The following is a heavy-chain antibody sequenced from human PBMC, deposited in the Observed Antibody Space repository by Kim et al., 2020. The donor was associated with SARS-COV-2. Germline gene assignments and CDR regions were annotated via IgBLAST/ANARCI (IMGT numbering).Heavy chain of an antibody. V-gene: IGHV3-7*01. CDR1: GFTFRRYW. CDR3: ARDLKSSSSSG. J-gene: IGHJ4*01. Sequence: GGSLRLSCAASGFTFRRYWMNWVRQAPGKGPEWVANIKQDGSEKYYVDSVKGRFTISRDNAKNSLYLQMNSLRAEDTAVYYCARDLKSSSSSGWGHGTLVTVSS. D-gene: IGHD6-6*01. CDR2: IKQDGSEK.